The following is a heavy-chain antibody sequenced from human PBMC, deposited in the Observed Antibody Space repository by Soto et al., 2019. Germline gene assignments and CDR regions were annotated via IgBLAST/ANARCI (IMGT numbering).Heavy chain of an antibody. CDR2: IIPIFGTA. CDR1: GGTFSSYA. J-gene: IGHJ6*02. D-gene: IGHD1-26*01. Sequence: SVKVSCKASGGTFSSYAISWVRQAPGQGLEWMGGIIPIFGTANYAQKFQGRVTITADESTSTAYMELSSLRSEDTAVYYCARDLSSKLLLSYYGRDVWGQGTTVTVSS. CDR3: ARDLSSKLLLSYYGRDV. V-gene: IGHV1-69*13.